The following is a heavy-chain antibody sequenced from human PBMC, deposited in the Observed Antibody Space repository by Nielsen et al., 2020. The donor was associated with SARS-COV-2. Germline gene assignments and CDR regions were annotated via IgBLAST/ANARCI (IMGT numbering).Heavy chain of an antibody. V-gene: IGHV3-74*01. CDR2: INSDGSST. J-gene: IGHJ6*02. Sequence: ESLKISCAASGFTFSSYWMHWVRQAPGKGLVWVSRINSDGSSTSYADSVKGRFTISRDNAKNTLYLQMNSLRAEDTAVYYCAKDSRGNYYYGMDVWGPGTTVTVSS. CDR1: GFTFSSYW. CDR3: AKDSRGNYYYGMDV.